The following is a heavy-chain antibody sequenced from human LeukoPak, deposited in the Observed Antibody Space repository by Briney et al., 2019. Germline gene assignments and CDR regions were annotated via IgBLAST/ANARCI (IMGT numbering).Heavy chain of an antibody. J-gene: IGHJ4*02. CDR2: ISAYNGNT. D-gene: IGHD4-17*01. CDR1: GYTFTSYG. V-gene: IGHV1-18*01. CDR3: AGTPDYGDSTCFDY. Sequence: GASVKVSCKASGYTFTSYGISWVRQAPGQGLEWMGWISAYNGNTNYAQKLQGRVTMTTDTSTSTAYMELRSLRSDDTAVYYCAGTPDYGDSTCFDYWGQGTLVTVSS.